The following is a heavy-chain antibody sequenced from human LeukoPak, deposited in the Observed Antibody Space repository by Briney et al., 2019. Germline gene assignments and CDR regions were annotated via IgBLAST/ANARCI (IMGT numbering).Heavy chain of an antibody. V-gene: IGHV1-2*02. J-gene: IGHJ5*02. CDR3: ATDSSNSGSYFGWFDP. Sequence: GASVTVSCKASGYTFTGYYMHWVRQAPGQGLEWMGWINPNNGGTNYAQKFQGRVTMTRDTSISTAYMELSRLRSDDTAVYYCATDSSNSGSYFGWFDPWGQGTLVTVSS. CDR2: INPNNGGT. D-gene: IGHD1-26*01. CDR1: GYTFTGYY.